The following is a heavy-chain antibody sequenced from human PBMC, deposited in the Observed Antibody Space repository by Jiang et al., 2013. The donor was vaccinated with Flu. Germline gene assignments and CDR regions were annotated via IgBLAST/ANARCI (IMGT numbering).Heavy chain of an antibody. Sequence: RLSCAASGFSFSSYAMSWVRQAPGKGLEWVSTISGSGDSTYYADSVKGRLTISRDNSKNTLDLQMNSLRAEDTAVYYCAKDNYYDSSGYRLLFYFDYWGQGTLVTVSS. CDR1: GFSFSSYA. J-gene: IGHJ4*02. V-gene: IGHV3-23*01. CDR2: ISGSGDST. D-gene: IGHD3-22*01. CDR3: AKDNYYDSSGYRLLFYFDY.